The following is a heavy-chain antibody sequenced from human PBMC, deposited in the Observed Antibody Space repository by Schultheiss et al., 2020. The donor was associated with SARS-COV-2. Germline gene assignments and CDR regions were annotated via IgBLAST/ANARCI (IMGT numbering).Heavy chain of an antibody. Sequence: SETLSLTCTVSGGSISSGSYYWSWIRQPPGKGLEWIGSIYYSGSTYYNPSLKSRVTISVDTSKNQFSLKLSSVTAADTAVYYCARVVPAAMDEGPATFDPWGQGMLVTVSS. CDR3: ARVVPAAMDEGPATFDP. D-gene: IGHD2-2*01. J-gene: IGHJ5*02. V-gene: IGHV4-39*01. CDR1: GGSISSGSYY. CDR2: IYYSGST.